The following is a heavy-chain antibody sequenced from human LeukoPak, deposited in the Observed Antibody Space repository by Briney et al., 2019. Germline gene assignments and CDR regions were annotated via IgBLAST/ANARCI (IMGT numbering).Heavy chain of an antibody. CDR1: GFTFSNAW. CDR2: IKSKTDGGTT. V-gene: IGHV3-15*01. Sequence: GGSLRLSCAASGFTFSNAWMSWVRQAPGKGLEWVGRIKSKTDGGTTDYAAPVKGRFTISRDDSKNTLYLQMNSLKTEDTAVYYCTTDPMIVVVITIGYWGQGTLVTVSS. CDR3: TTDPMIVVVITIGY. J-gene: IGHJ4*02. D-gene: IGHD3-22*01.